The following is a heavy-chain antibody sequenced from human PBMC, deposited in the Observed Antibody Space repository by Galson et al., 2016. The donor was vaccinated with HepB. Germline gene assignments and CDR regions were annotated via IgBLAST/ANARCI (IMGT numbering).Heavy chain of an antibody. CDR1: GYTFSDYW. D-gene: IGHD1-1*01. Sequence: QSGAEVKKPGESLQISCKGSGYTFSDYWIGWVRQMPGKGLEWMGIIYPGDSDTRYRPSFQGQVTISADKSISTVYLQWSSLKASDPAMYYCARQGQHNYYYYMDVWGKGTTVTVSS. CDR3: ARQGQHNYYYYMDV. J-gene: IGHJ6*03. V-gene: IGHV5-51*01. CDR2: IYPGDSDT.